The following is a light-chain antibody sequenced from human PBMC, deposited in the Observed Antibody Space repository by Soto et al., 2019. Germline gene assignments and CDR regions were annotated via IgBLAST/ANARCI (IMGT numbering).Light chain of an antibody. CDR2: TAS. V-gene: IGKV1-39*01. J-gene: IGKJ2*01. Sequence: DIQMTQSPSSLSASVGDRVTITCRASQSISSYLNWYQEKPGKAPKLLIQTASSLQSGVPAGFSGSGSGTDFTLTISSLQPEDFATYHCQQSYSVPYTFGQGTKLEIK. CDR1: QSISSY. CDR3: QQSYSVPYT.